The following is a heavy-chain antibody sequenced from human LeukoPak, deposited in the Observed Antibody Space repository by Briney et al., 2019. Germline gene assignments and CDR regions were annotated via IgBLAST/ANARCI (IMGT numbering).Heavy chain of an antibody. CDR3: AREVSGRYCSSTSCHGGDYYYYYMDV. Sequence: SVKVSCKASGGTFSSYAISWVRQAPGQGLEWMGGIIPIFGTANYAQKFQGRVTITTDESTSTAYMELSSLRSEDTAVYYCAREVSGRYCSSTSCHGGDYYYYYMDVWGKGTTVTVSS. J-gene: IGHJ6*03. CDR2: IIPIFGTA. D-gene: IGHD2-2*01. CDR1: GGTFSSYA. V-gene: IGHV1-69*05.